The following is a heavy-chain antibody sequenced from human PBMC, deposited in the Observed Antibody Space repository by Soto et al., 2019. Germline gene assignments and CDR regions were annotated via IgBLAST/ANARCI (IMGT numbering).Heavy chain of an antibody. CDR3: AREVRFESYYYYGMEV. D-gene: IGHD3-3*01. Sequence: SETLSLTYTVSVGASSSYYWSCIRHPPGNGLKVWGDVDDGGSTNYNPSLKSRITISVDTSKNQSSPKLSSVTGAETDVYYCAREVRFESYYYYGMEVWGQGTPVPVSS. V-gene: IGHV4-59*01. CDR1: VGASSSYY. J-gene: IGHJ6*02. CDR2: VDDGGST.